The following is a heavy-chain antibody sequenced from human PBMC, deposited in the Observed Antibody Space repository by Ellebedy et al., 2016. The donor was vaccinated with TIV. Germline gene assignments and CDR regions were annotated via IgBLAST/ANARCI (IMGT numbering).Heavy chain of an antibody. CDR2: IKQDGSVK. CDR3: AREVGGGGAY. CDR1: EFTFSSYW. D-gene: IGHD2-21*01. V-gene: IGHV3-7*01. J-gene: IGHJ4*02. Sequence: GESLKISXAASEFTFSSYWMHWVRQAPGKGLEWVANIKQDGSVKKYVDSVKGRFTISRDNGKNSLYLQMNSLRGEDTAVYYCAREVGGGGAYWGQGTLVTVSS.